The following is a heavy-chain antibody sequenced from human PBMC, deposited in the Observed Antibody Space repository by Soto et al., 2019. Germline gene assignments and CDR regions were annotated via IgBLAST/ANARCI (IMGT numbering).Heavy chain of an antibody. V-gene: IGHV3-30*18. CDR3: VKGEYYYDSGAYYPFDY. Sequence: GGSLRLSCAASGFTFSSYGMHWVRQAPGKGLEWVAVISYDGSNKYYADSVKGRFTISRDNSKNTLYLQMSSLRAEDTAVYYCVKGEYYYDSGAYYPFDYWGQGTLVTVSS. J-gene: IGHJ4*02. CDR1: GFTFSSYG. D-gene: IGHD3-22*01. CDR2: ISYDGSNK.